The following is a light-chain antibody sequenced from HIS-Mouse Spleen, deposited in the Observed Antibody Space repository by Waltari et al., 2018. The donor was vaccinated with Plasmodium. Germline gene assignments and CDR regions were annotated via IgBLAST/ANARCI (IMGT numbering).Light chain of an antibody. V-gene: IGKV3-20*01. Sequence: EIVLKPSPGTLSLSPGARATIPCRASQSVSSSYLAWYQQKPGQAPRLLIYGASSRATGIPDRFSGSGSGTDFTLTISRLEPEDFAVYYCQQYGSSPYTFGQGTKLEIK. CDR3: QQYGSSPYT. J-gene: IGKJ2*01. CDR1: QSVSSSY. CDR2: GAS.